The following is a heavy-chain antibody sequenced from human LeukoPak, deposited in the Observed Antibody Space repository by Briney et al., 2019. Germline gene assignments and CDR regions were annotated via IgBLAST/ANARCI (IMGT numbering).Heavy chain of an antibody. CDR3: AKVRGDYYGSGSYYYMDV. CDR1: GYTFTSYG. Sequence: ASVKVSCKASGYTFTSYGISWVRQAPGQGLEWMGWISAYNGNTNYAQKFQGRVTITTDESTSTAYMELSSLRSEDTAVYYCAKVRGDYYGSGSYYYMDVWGKGTTVTVSS. D-gene: IGHD3-10*01. J-gene: IGHJ6*03. CDR2: ISAYNGNT. V-gene: IGHV1-18*01.